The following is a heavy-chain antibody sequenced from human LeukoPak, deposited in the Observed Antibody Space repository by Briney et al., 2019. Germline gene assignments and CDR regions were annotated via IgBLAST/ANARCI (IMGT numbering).Heavy chain of an antibody. D-gene: IGHD3-10*01. CDR3: AKQGTPLLWFGEAFDY. Sequence: GGSLRLSCAASGFTFSSYAMSWVRQAPGKGLEWVSAISGSGGSTYYADSVKGRFTISGDNSKNTLYLQMNSLRAEDTAVYYCAKQGTPLLWFGEAFDYWGQGTLVTVSS. J-gene: IGHJ4*02. CDR2: ISGSGGST. CDR1: GFTFSSYA. V-gene: IGHV3-23*01.